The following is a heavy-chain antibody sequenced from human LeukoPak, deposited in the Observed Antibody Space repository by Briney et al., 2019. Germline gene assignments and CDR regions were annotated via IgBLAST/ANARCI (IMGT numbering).Heavy chain of an antibody. V-gene: IGHV1-46*01. CDR1: GYTFTSYY. J-gene: IGHJ6*03. D-gene: IGHD3-10*01. CDR2: INPSGGST. CDR3: ARDGTKLPWFGELRITRYYFYYMDV. Sequence: ASVKVSCKASGYTFTSYYMHWVRQAPGQGLEWMGIINPSGGSTSYAQKVQGRVTMTTDTSTSTAYMELRSLRSDDTAVYYCARDGTKLPWFGELRITRYYFYYMDVWGKGTTVTISS.